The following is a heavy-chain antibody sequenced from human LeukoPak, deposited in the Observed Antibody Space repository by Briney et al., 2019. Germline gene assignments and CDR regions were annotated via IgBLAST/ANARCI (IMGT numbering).Heavy chain of an antibody. Sequence: SETLSLTCTVSGGSISSYYWSWIRQPAGKGLEWIGRIYTSGSTNYNPSLKSRVTMSVDTSKNQFSLKLSSVTAADTAVYYCAREGTVLLWLKEANWFDPWGQGTLVTVSS. J-gene: IGHJ5*02. CDR1: GGSISSYY. CDR2: IYTSGST. D-gene: IGHD3-10*01. V-gene: IGHV4-4*07. CDR3: AREGTVLLWLKEANWFDP.